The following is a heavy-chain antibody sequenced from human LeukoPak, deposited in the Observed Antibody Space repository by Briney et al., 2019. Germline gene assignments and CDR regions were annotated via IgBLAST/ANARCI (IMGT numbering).Heavy chain of an antibody. J-gene: IGHJ2*01. CDR2: ISAYNGNT. Sequence: GASVKVSCKASGYTFTSYGISWVRQAPGQGLEWMGWISAYNGNTNYAQKLQGRVTMTRDTSISTAYMELSRLRSDDTAVYYCARGRGYDWYFDLWGRGTLVTVSS. CDR1: GYTFTSYG. CDR3: ARGRGYDWYFDL. D-gene: IGHD5-12*01. V-gene: IGHV1-18*01.